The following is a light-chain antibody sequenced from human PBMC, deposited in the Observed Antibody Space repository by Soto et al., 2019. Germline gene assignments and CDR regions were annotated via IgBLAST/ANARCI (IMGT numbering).Light chain of an antibody. CDR1: SYNIGAGYD. CDR3: QSYDSSLSGSKV. Sequence: QSVPTQPPSVSGAPGQRVTISCTGSSYNIGAGYDVHWYQQLPGTAPKLLIYGNSNRPSGVPDRFSGSKSGTSASLAITGLQAEDEADYYCQSYDSSLSGSKVFGGGTKVTVL. V-gene: IGLV1-40*01. CDR2: GNS. J-gene: IGLJ2*01.